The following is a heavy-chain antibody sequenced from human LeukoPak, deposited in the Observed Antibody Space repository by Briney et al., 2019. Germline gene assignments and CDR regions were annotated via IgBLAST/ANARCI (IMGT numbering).Heavy chain of an antibody. Sequence: SGGSLRLSCAASGFTFSTSTMNWVRQAPGKGLKWVSLISGDGGSTYYADSVKGRFTISRDNSKNSLYLQMNSLRTEDTALYYCAKDFALSIDYWGQGTPVTVSS. V-gene: IGHV3-43*02. D-gene: IGHD2-21*01. CDR3: AKDFALSIDY. CDR1: GFTFSTST. CDR2: ISGDGGST. J-gene: IGHJ4*02.